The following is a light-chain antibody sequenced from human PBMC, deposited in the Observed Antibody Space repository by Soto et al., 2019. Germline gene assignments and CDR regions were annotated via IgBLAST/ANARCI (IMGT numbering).Light chain of an antibody. Sequence: DIQMTQSPSTLSASVGDRVTISCRDSQSISSWLAWYQQKPGKAPKVLIYKASTLESGVPSRFSGSGSGTEFTLTISSLQPDDFATYYCQQYNTYWTFGQGTKVEI. CDR3: QQYNTYWT. V-gene: IGKV1-5*03. J-gene: IGKJ1*01. CDR2: KAS. CDR1: QSISSW.